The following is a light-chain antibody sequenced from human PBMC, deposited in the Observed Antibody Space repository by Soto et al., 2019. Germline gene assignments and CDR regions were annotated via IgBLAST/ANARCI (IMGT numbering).Light chain of an antibody. V-gene: IGLV2-14*01. Sequence: QSALTQPASVSGSPGQSITISCTGTSSDVGGYNYVSWYQQHPGKVPKLMIYDVSNRPSGVSNRFSGSKSGNTASLTISGLQAEDEADYYCSSYTSSRILVRFGGGTKLTVL. J-gene: IGLJ2*01. CDR3: SSYTSSRILVR. CDR2: DVS. CDR1: SSDVGGYNY.